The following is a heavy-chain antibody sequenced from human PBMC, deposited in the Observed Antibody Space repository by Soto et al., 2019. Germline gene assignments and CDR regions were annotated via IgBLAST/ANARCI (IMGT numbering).Heavy chain of an antibody. D-gene: IGHD3-16*02. V-gene: IGHV3-30*18. CDR1: GFTFSSYG. J-gene: IGHJ6*02. CDR2: ISYDGSNK. Sequence: PGGSLRLSCAASGFTFSSYGMHWVRQAPGKGLEWVAVISYDGSNKYYADSVKGRFTISRDNSKNTLYLQMNSLRAEDTAVYYCAKEEKVWGTFRDYGKEGWGQGTTVTVSS. CDR3: AKEEKVWGTFRDYGKEG.